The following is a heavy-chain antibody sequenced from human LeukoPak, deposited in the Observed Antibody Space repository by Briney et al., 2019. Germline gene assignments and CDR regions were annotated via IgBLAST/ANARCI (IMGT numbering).Heavy chain of an antibody. CDR2: INHSGST. CDR3: ARVRRVFSSSWFLDY. Sequence: SETLSLTCAVYGGSFSGYYWSWIRQPPGKGLEWIGEINHSGSTNYNPSLKSRVTISVDTSKNQFSLKLSSVTAADTAVYYCARVRRVFSSSWFLDYWGQGTLVTVSS. CDR1: GGSFSGYY. V-gene: IGHV4-34*01. D-gene: IGHD6-13*01. J-gene: IGHJ4*02.